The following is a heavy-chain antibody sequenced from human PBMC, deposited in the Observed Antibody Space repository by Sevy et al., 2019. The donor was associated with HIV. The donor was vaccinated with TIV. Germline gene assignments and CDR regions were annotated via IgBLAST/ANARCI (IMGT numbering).Heavy chain of an antibody. J-gene: IGHJ5*02. Sequence: QSQTLSLTCAISGDSVSSNSVTWNWIRQSPSRGLEWLGRTYYRSKWYYDYAVSVKSRITINPDTSMNQFSLQLNSVTPEDTAVYFCTRVVPGTSNWFDPWGQGTLVTVSS. V-gene: IGHV6-1*01. CDR3: TRVVPGTSNWFDP. CDR2: TYYRSKWYY. D-gene: IGHD3-10*01. CDR1: GDSVSSNSVT.